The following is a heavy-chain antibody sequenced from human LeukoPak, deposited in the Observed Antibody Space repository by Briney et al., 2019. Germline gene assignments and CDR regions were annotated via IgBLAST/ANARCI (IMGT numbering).Heavy chain of an antibody. CDR3: ARVWGYSGSWPESYFDY. D-gene: IGHD6-13*01. CDR1: GDSLSGYH. CDR2: IYVSGNT. V-gene: IGHV4-4*07. J-gene: IGHJ4*02. Sequence: SETLSLTCSVSGDSLSGYHWSWIRQSAGKGLEWIGRIYVSGNTNYNPSLKSRVTMAVDTSKNQFSLSLNSVTAADTAVYYCARVWGYSGSWPESYFDYWGQGTLVTVSS.